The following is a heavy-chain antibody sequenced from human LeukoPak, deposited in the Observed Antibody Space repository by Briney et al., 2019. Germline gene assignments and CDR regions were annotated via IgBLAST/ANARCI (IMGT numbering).Heavy chain of an antibody. D-gene: IGHD3-22*01. J-gene: IGHJ4*02. V-gene: IGHV3-30*18. CDR1: GFTFSSYG. CDR3: AKLMHAHDRSGFGVAH. Sequence: GRSLRLSCAASGFTFSSYGMHWVRQAPGKGLEWVAFMSYEGSGKYYADSVKGRFTISRDNSLNTLYLQMNSLRAEDTAAYYCAKLMHAHDRSGFGVAHWGQGTLVTVSS. CDR2: MSYEGSGK.